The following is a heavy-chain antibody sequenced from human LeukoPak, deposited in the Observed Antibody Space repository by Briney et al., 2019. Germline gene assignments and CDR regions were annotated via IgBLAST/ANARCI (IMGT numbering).Heavy chain of an antibody. J-gene: IGHJ1*01. Sequence: GGSLRLSCAASGITLSNYDMTWVRQAPGKGLEWVSDIRGSGGTYYADSVKGRFTLSRDNAKNTLYLQMSSLRAEDTAVYYCADFIAASATGFQHWGQGTLVTVSS. CDR1: GITLSNYD. V-gene: IGHV3-23*01. CDR3: ADFIAASATGFQH. D-gene: IGHD6-6*01. CDR2: IRGSGGT.